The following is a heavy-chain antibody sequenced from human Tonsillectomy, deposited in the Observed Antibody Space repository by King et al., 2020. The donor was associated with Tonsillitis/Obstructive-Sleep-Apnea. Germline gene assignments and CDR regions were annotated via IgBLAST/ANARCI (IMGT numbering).Heavy chain of an antibody. CDR1: GGSISSYY. CDR2: IYYSGST. Sequence: QLQESGPGLVKPSETLSLTCTVSGGSISSYYWSWIRQPPGKGLEWIGYIYYSGSTNYNPSLKSRVTISVDTSKNQFSLKLSSLTAADTAVYYCAREVKVSRYYDSSGYTSRGAFDIWGQGTMVTVSS. J-gene: IGHJ3*02. V-gene: IGHV4-59*01. CDR3: AREVKVSRYYDSSGYTSRGAFDI. D-gene: IGHD3-22*01.